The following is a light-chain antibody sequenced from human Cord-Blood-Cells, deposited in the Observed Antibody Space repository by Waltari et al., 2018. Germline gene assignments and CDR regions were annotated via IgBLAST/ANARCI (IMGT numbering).Light chain of an antibody. CDR3: QSYDSSREV. J-gene: IGLJ1*01. CDR2: GNS. CDR1: SSNIGAGYD. Sequence: QSVLTQPPSVSGAPRQRVTISCTGSSSNIGAGYDAHWYQQPPGTAPKLLIYGNSNRPSVVPDRFSGSKSGTSASLAITGLQAEDEADYYCQSYDSSREVFGTGTKVTVL. V-gene: IGLV1-40*01.